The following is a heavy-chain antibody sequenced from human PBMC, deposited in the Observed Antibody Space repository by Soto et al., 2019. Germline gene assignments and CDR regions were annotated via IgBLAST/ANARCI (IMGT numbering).Heavy chain of an antibody. J-gene: IGHJ6*02. CDR2: ISYDGDNK. CDR1: GFTFSNYG. D-gene: IGHD3-10*01. V-gene: IGHV3-30*18. Sequence: QVQLVESGGGVVQPGRSLRLSCAASGFTFSNYGMHWVRQAPGKGLEWVAVISYDGDNKYYADSVKGRFTISRDNSQNTLYLQMNTLRAEDTAVYYCAKDIALVRGVIMDMDVWGQGTTVTVSS. CDR3: AKDIALVRGVIMDMDV.